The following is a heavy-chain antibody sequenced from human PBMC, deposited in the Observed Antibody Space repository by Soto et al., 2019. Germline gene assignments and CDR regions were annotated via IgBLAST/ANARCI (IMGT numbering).Heavy chain of an antibody. CDR2: ISSSSSYI. Sequence: GGSLRLSCAASGFTFSSYSMNWVRQAPGKGLEWVSSISSSSSYIYYADSVKGRFTMSRDNSKDTLYLQMNSLRAEDAALYYCARAPRPKRFDYWGQGTLVTVSS. D-gene: IGHD3-10*01. CDR1: GFTFSSYS. V-gene: IGHV3-21*04. CDR3: ARAPRPKRFDY. J-gene: IGHJ4*02.